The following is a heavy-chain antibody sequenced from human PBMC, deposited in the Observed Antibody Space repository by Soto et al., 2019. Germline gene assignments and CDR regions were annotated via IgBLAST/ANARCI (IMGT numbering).Heavy chain of an antibody. Sequence: ASVKVSCKASGYTFTIYGISWVRQAPGQGLEWMGWISAYNGNTNYAQKLQGRVTMTTDTSTSTAYMELRSLRSDDTAVYYCARPAGTARRVAFDYWGQGTLVTVSS. D-gene: IGHD6-6*01. J-gene: IGHJ4*02. CDR1: GYTFTIYG. CDR3: ARPAGTARRVAFDY. V-gene: IGHV1-18*01. CDR2: ISAYNGNT.